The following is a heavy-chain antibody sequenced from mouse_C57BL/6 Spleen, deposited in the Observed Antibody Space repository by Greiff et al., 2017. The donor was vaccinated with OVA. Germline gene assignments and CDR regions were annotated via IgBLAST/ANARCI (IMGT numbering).Heavy chain of an antibody. V-gene: IGHV10-1*01. CDR3: VRQFSYYFDY. J-gene: IGHJ2*01. CDR1: GFSFNTYA. Sequence: EVHLVESGGGLVQPKGSLKLSCAASGFSFNTYAMNWVRQAPGKGLEWVARIRSKSNNYATYYADSVKDRFTISRDDSESMLYLQMNNLKTEDTAMYYCVRQFSYYFDYWGQGTTLTVSS. CDR2: IRSKSNNYAT.